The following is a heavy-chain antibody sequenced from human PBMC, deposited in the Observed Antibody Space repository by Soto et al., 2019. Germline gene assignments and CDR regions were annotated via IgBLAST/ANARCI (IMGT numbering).Heavy chain of an antibody. Sequence: QVQLVQSGAEVKKPGASVKVSCKASGYTFTGYYMHWVRQAPGQGLEWMGWIHPDSGDTKYAQKFQGWVTMTRDTSINTAYMELSSLKSDDTAVYYCARLNYFASGSEYYHGMDVWGKGTTVTVSS. CDR3: ARLNYFASGSEYYHGMDV. V-gene: IGHV1-2*04. J-gene: IGHJ6*04. D-gene: IGHD3-10*01. CDR2: IHPDSGDT. CDR1: GYTFTGYY.